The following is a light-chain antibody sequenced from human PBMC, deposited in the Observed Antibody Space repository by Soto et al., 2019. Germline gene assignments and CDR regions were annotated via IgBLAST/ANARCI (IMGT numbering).Light chain of an antibody. V-gene: IGLV1-40*01. CDR2: GNS. CDR1: SSNIGAGYD. Sequence: QSVLTQPPSVSGAPGQRVTISCTGSSSNIGAGYDVHWYQQLPGTAPKLLIYGNSNRPSGVPDRFSGSKSGTSASLANTGLQAEDEADYYCQSYDGSLSGSVFGGGTKVTVL. CDR3: QSYDGSLSGSV. J-gene: IGLJ2*01.